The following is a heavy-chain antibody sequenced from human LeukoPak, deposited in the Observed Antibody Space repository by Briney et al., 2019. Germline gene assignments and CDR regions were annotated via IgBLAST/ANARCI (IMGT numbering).Heavy chain of an antibody. J-gene: IGHJ4*02. Sequence: GGSQTLSCAASGFSYSDYYMSWIRQAPRKGRERVSYITSSSSFRTYADSVKGRFTISRDNAKNSLYLQMNSLRAEDTAVYYCALDSYSNPDYWDERCPVTVSS. D-gene: IGHD4-11*01. CDR3: ALDSYSNPDY. V-gene: IGHV3-11*06. CDR2: ITSSSSFR. CDR1: GFSYSDYY.